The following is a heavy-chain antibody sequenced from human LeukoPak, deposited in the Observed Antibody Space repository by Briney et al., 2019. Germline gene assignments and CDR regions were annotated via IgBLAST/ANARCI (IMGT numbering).Heavy chain of an antibody. CDR2: IYYKGST. Sequence: SETLSLTCTVSGGSIPDYYWSWIRQPPGKGLEWIGYIYYKGSTNYNPSHRSRVTISADTSKNLLSLKLSSVTTADTAVYYCARTVNYYDTSGYSYYFEYCGQGTLGTVSS. CDR3: ARTVNYYDTSGYSYYFEY. V-gene: IGHV4-59*01. D-gene: IGHD3-22*01. CDR1: GGSIPDYY. J-gene: IGHJ4*02.